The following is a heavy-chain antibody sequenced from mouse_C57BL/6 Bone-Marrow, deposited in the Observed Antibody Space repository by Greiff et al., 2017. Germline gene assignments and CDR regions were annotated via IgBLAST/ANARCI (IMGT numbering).Heavy chain of an antibody. Sequence: DVKLVESGGGLVKPGGSLKLSCAASGFTFSSYAMSWVRQTPEKRLEWVATISDGGSYTYYPDNVQGRFTISRDNAKNNLYLQMSHLKSEDTAMYYCARDRGNYYGSSYYFDYWGQGTTLTVSS. V-gene: IGHV5-4*01. CDR2: ISDGGSYT. CDR1: GFTFSSYA. D-gene: IGHD1-1*01. J-gene: IGHJ2*01. CDR3: ARDRGNYYGSSYYFDY.